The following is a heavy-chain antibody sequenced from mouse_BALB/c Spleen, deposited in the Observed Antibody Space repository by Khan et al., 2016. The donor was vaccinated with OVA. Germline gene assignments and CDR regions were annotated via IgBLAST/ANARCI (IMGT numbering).Heavy chain of an antibody. CDR3: ARVYGGDFDY. CDR2: ISYSGNT. D-gene: IGHD2-10*02. CDR1: GYSITSDYA. J-gene: IGHJ2*01. V-gene: IGHV3-2*02. Sequence: EVKVEESGPGLVKPSQSLSLTCTVTGYSITSDYAWNWIRQFPGNKLEWMGYISYSGNTNYNPSLKSRISITRDTSKNQFFLQLNSVTTEETATYYCARVYGGDFDYWGQGTTLTVSS.